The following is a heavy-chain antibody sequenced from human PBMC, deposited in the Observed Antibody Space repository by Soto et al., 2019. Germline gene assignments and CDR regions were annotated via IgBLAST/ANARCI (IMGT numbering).Heavy chain of an antibody. D-gene: IGHD3-22*01. CDR1: GFTFSRYW. CDR3: ARNRIQLYYYDSSGYYSPGAFDI. V-gene: IGHV3-7*01. J-gene: IGHJ3*02. CDR2: IKQDGSEK. Sequence: PGGALRLSCAASGFTFSRYWMSWVRQAPGKGLKWVANIKQDGSEKYYVDSVKGRFTISRDNAKNSLYLQMNSLRAEDTAVYYCARNRIQLYYYDSSGYYSPGAFDIWGQGTMVTVSS.